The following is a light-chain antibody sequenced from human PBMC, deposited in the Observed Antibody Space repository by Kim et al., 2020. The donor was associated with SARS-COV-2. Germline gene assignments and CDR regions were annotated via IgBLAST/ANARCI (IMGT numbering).Light chain of an antibody. J-gene: IGLJ2*01. CDR1: QLGNKY. CDR2: HDD. V-gene: IGLV3-1*01. Sequence: VAPGQTATITCSGDQLGNKYAYWYQQKPGQSPVLVIYHDDKRPSEIPDRFSGSNSGNTATLTISGTQAMDEADYYCQAWHVNMMIFGGGTKVTVL. CDR3: QAWHVNMMI.